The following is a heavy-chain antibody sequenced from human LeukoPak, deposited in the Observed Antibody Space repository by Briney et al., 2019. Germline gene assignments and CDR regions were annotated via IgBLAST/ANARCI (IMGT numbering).Heavy chain of an antibody. D-gene: IGHD7-27*01. Sequence: GRSLRLSCAASGFTFSTYGIHWVRQAPGKGLEWVAVISFDGKISYYADSVKGRFIISRDNSKNTLDLQMNSLRPEDTAGYYCAKELSATPRAAVQTGDAFDVWGQGTMVTVS. CDR1: GFTFSTYG. CDR3: AKELSATPRAAVQTGDAFDV. CDR2: ISFDGKIS. V-gene: IGHV3-30*18. J-gene: IGHJ3*01.